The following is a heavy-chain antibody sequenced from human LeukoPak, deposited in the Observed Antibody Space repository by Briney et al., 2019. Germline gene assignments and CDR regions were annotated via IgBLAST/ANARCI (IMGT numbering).Heavy chain of an antibody. CDR1: GGSFSGYY. CDR3: ARGGIVVVAAMSWFDP. CDR2: INHSGST. D-gene: IGHD2-15*01. Sequence: PSETLSLTCAVYGGSFSGYYWSWIRQPPGKGLEWIGEINHSGSTNYNPSLKSRVTISVDTSKNQLSPKLSSVTAADTAVYYCARGGIVVVAAMSWFDPWGQGTLVTVSS. J-gene: IGHJ5*02. V-gene: IGHV4-34*01.